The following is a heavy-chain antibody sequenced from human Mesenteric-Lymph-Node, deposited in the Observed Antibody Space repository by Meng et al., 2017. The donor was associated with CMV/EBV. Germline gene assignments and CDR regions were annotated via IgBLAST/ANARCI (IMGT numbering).Heavy chain of an antibody. CDR1: GFSFGDYA. Sequence: GGSLRLSCKASGFSFGDYAMSWVRQAPGKGLEWVGFIRSKAYGGTTEYAASVRGRFTISRDDSKSIAYLQMNSLRAEDTAVYYCARELTIPAASRADYYWGMDVWGQGTTVTVSS. CDR3: ARELTIPAASRADYYWGMDV. D-gene: IGHD2-2*01. CDR2: IRSKAYGGTT. V-gene: IGHV3-49*04. J-gene: IGHJ6*02.